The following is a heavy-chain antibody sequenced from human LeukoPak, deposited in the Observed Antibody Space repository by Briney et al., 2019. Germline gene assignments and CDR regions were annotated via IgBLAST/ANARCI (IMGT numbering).Heavy chain of an antibody. D-gene: IGHD5-18*01. CDR1: RFTFSSYG. Sequence: GRSLRLSCGASRFTFSSYGMHWVRQAPGKGLEWVAVIWYDGSNKYYADSVKGRFTISRDNSKNTLYLQMNSLRAEDTSVYYCAKERGGGGYSYGQYYFDYWGQGTLVTVSS. J-gene: IGHJ4*02. V-gene: IGHV3-33*06. CDR2: IWYDGSNK. CDR3: AKERGGGGYSYGQYYFDY.